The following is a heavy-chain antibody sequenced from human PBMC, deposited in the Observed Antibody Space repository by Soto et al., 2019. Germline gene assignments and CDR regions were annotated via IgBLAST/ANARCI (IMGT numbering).Heavy chain of an antibody. CDR3: ARGAIPRITMIVVVSHHDAFDI. J-gene: IGHJ3*02. D-gene: IGHD3-22*01. V-gene: IGHV3-48*03. Sequence: GSLGLSCSSSGFTISSYEMNFVCQTPGKGLEAVSYISSSGSTIYYADSVKGRFTISRDNAKNSLYLQMNSLRAEDAAVYYCARGAIPRITMIVVVSHHDAFDIWGQGTMVTVSS. CDR2: ISSSGSTI. CDR1: GFTISSYE.